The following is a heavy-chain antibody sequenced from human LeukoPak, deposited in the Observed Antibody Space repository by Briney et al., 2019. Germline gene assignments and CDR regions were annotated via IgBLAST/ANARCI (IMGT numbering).Heavy chain of an antibody. V-gene: IGHV1-2*02. D-gene: IGHD6-6*01. CDR2: INPSSGGT. CDR1: GHTFTAYY. J-gene: IGHJ4*02. Sequence: ASVKVTCEASGHTFTAYYMHWVRQAPGQGLEWMGWINPSSGGTNYAQKFQGRVTMTRDTSITTAYMELSRLTSDDTAVYYCARGVAARPGGHWGQGTLVTVSS. CDR3: ARGVAARPGGH.